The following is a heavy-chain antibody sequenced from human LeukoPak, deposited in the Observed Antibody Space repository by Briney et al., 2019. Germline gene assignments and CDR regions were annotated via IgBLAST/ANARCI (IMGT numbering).Heavy chain of an antibody. J-gene: IGHJ6*02. V-gene: IGHV4-39*01. D-gene: IGHD3-10*01. CDR1: GGSISSSSYY. Sequence: PSETLSLTCTVSGGSISSSSYYWGWIRQPPGKGLEWIGSIYYSGSTNYNPSLKRRVTISVDTSKNQFSLKLSSVTAADTAVYYCARQVRGTYGSGSYYGMDVWGQGTTVTVSS. CDR3: ARQVRGTYGSGSYYGMDV. CDR2: IYYSGST.